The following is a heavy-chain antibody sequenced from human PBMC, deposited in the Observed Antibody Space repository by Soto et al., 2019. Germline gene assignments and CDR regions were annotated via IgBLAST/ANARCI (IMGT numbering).Heavy chain of an antibody. J-gene: IGHJ4*02. CDR1: GASITYGGYS. V-gene: IGHV4-30-2*06. Sequence: QLRLQEYGSGVVETSESMSLTCTVFGASITYGGYSWSRIRQSPGRGLEWIGHITHLENTYFNPSFKSRLSMSIDRAKNQFSLKLTSMTAADKGRYFCVRGGGNDPFEYWGQGILVTVSS. D-gene: IGHD5-12*01. CDR3: VRGGGNDPFEY. CDR2: ITHLENT.